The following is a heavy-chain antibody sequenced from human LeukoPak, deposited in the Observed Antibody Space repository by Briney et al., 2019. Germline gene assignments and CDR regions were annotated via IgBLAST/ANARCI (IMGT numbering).Heavy chain of an antibody. J-gene: IGHJ4*02. CDR1: GFTFSNYG. CDR3: ATTSNSYLPLDN. V-gene: IGHV3-30*03. D-gene: IGHD4-23*01. Sequence: GGSLRLSCAASGFTFSNYGIHWVRQAPGKGLEWVAVISFDGSKKYYADSVKGRFSISRDNSKNTLYLQMNSLRPEDTAVYYCATTSNSYLPLDNGGQGTLVTVSA. CDR2: ISFDGSKK.